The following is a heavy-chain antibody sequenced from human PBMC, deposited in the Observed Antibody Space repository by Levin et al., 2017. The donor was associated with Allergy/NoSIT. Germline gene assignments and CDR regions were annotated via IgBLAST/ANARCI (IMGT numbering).Heavy chain of an antibody. CDR3: ARSVIAAAGNYYYYYMDV. J-gene: IGHJ6*03. D-gene: IGHD6-13*01. CDR2: IYYSGST. V-gene: IGHV4-59*08. CDR1: GGSISSYY. Sequence: PSETLSLTCTVSGGSISSYYWSWIRQPPGKGLEWIGYIYYSGSTNYNPSLKSRVTISVDTSKNQFSLKLSSVTAADTAVYYCARSVIAAAGNYYYYYMDVWGKGTTVTVSS.